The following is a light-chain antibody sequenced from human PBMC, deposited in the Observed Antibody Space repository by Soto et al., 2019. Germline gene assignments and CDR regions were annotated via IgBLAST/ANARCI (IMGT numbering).Light chain of an antibody. Sequence: QSALTHPPSSSGSPGQSVTISCTGTSSDVVGYNYVSWYQQHPGKAPKGMIYEVNKRPSGVPDRFSGSKSGNTASLTVSGLQAEDEADYFFKSYTGINTWVFGGGTKLTVL. V-gene: IGLV2-8*01. J-gene: IGLJ3*02. CDR2: EVN. CDR1: SSDVVGYNY. CDR3: KSYTGINTWV.